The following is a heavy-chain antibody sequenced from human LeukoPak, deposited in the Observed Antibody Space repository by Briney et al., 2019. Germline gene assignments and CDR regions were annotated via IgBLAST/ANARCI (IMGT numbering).Heavy chain of an antibody. CDR3: ASLLDFDY. CDR2: ISYDGSNK. J-gene: IGHJ4*02. V-gene: IGHV3-30-3*01. D-gene: IGHD2-15*01. Sequence: GGSLRLSCAASGFTFSSYAMHWVRQAPGKGLEWVAVISYDGSNKYYADSVKGRFTISRDNSKNTLYLQMNSLRAEDTAVYYCASLLDFDYWGQGTLVTVSS. CDR1: GFTFSSYA.